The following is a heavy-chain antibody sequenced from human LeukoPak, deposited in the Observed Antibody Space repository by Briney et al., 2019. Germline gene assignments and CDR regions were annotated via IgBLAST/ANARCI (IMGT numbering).Heavy chain of an antibody. D-gene: IGHD4-11*01. CDR2: ISYDGSNK. CDR3: ARPCMTTVTTYFDY. V-gene: IGHV3-30-3*01. CDR1: GFTFSSCA. J-gene: IGHJ4*02. Sequence: GGSLRLSCAASGFTFSSCAMHWVRQAPGKGLEWVAVISYDGSNKYYADSVKGRFTISRDNSKNTLYLQMNSLRAEDTAVYYCARPCMTTVTTYFDYWGQGTLVTVSS.